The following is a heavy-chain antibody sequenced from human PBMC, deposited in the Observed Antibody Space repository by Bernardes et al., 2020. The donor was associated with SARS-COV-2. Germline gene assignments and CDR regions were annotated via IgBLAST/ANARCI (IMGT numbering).Heavy chain of an antibody. J-gene: IGHJ3*02. CDR3: ATDDPPGAVFGVVIYALHI. D-gene: IGHD3-3*01. CDR1: GYIFTSYG. V-gene: IGHV1-18*01. CDR2: ISAYNGFT. Sequence: ASVTVSCKAFGYIFTSYGISWVRQAPGQGLEWLGWISAYNGFTNYAQKFQGRVTMTEDTSTDTAYMELRSLRSEDTAVYYCATDDPPGAVFGVVIYALHIWGQGTMVTVSS.